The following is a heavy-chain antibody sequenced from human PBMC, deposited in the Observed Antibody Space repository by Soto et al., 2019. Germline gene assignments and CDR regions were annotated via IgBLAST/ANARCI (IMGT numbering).Heavy chain of an antibody. V-gene: IGHV4-59*01. CDR3: ARVPTTVTHPKSPFLVDRDVKDESFAP. D-gene: IGHD4-17*01. J-gene: IGHJ5*02. Sequence: QVQLLESGPRLVNPSETLSLTCSVSGGSPSSNYWSWIRQPPGKGLEWIGCISDSGNTYYNPSPQSRFTIPIDTSTNQFLLDLTSVTTADTAVYYCARVPTTVTHPKSPFLVDRDVKDESFAPWGQGTLVIVSS. CDR2: ISDSGNT. CDR1: GGSPSSNY.